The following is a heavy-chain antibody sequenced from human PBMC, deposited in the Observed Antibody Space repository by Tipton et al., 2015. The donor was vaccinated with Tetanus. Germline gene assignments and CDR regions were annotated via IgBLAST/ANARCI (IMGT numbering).Heavy chain of an antibody. Sequence: QLVQSGAEVKQPGESLKISCKGSGYMFSSHWIGWVRQAPGKGLEWVSVISGSGAATYYADSVKGRFTISRDNSKNTLSLQMNSLRPDDTGVYFCARLNSGSYPGWFDPWGQGTRLTVSS. CDR1: GYMFSSHW. J-gene: IGHJ5*02. D-gene: IGHD1-26*01. CDR2: ISGSGAAT. V-gene: IGHV3-23*04. CDR3: ARLNSGSYPGWFDP.